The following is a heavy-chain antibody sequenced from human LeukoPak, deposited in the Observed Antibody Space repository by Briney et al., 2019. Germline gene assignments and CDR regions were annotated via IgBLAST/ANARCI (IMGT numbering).Heavy chain of an antibody. CDR1: GFTFSSYG. D-gene: IGHD3-10*01. V-gene: IGHV3-33*01. Sequence: PGGSLRLSCAASGFTFSSYGMHWVRQAPGKGLEWVAVIWYDGSNKYYADSVKGRFTISRDNAKNSLYLQMNSLRDEDTAVYFCTRGRGTDYWGQGTLVTVSS. CDR3: TRGRGTDY. J-gene: IGHJ4*02. CDR2: IWYDGSNK.